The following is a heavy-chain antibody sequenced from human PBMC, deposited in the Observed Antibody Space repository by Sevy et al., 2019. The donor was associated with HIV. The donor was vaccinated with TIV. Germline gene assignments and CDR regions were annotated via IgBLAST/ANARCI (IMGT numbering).Heavy chain of an antibody. CDR2: MNPNSGNT. Sequence: ASVKVSCQASGYTFASYDVNWVRQATGQGLEWLGWMNPNSGNTGYAQKFQGRVTITRNTSISTAYMELSSLRSEDTAVYYCARGIIGYYYGSGSVFKYYYYMDVWGKGTTVTVSS. J-gene: IGHJ6*03. CDR1: GYTFASYD. CDR3: ARGIIGYYYGSGSVFKYYYYMDV. D-gene: IGHD3-10*01. V-gene: IGHV1-8*03.